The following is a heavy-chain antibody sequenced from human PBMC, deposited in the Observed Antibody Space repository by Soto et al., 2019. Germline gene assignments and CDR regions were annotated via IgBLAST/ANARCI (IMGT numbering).Heavy chain of an antibody. CDR3: PGGEAAGRGDAIDI. CDR2: INGYGTPT. V-gene: IGHV3-74*01. D-gene: IGHD3-10*01. J-gene: IGHJ3*02. CDR1: GFTFVNQW. Sequence: EVQLVECGGGSVQPGASLRVSCEAFGFTFVNQWMHWVRQIPGKGLVWVPRINGYGTPTSYADFAKGRFTFSRDNTQNRLYLKLNYVQVEDTGVYHCPGGEAAGRGDAIDIWGPGTTVAVSP.